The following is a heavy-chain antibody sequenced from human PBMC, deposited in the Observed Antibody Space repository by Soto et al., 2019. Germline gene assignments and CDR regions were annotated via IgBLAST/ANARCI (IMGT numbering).Heavy chain of an antibody. CDR1: GGSFSGYY. J-gene: IGHJ5*02. D-gene: IGHD2-15*01. Sequence: QVQLQQWGAGLLKPSETLSLTCAVYGGSFSGYYWSWIRQPPGKGLEWIGEINHSGSTNYNPSLKSRVTISVDTSKNQFSLKLSSVTAADTAVYYCARGGYCSGGSCYPLNWFDPWGQGTLVTVSS. CDR2: INHSGST. CDR3: ARGGYCSGGSCYPLNWFDP. V-gene: IGHV4-34*01.